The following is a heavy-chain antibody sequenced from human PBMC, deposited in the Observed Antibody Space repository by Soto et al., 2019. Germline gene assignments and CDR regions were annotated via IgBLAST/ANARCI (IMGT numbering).Heavy chain of an antibody. CDR3: AKGVLSFHYGMEV. D-gene: IGHD3-10*01. CDR1: GFTFNTYP. Sequence: GGSLRLSCATSGFTFNTYPMTWVRQAPGKGLEWVSSISSTAGRTSSYADSVKGRFAISRDFSDNTVYLQMNNLRVDDTAVYFCAKGVLSFHYGMEVWGQGTTVTVS. J-gene: IGHJ6*02. CDR2: ISSTAGRTS. V-gene: IGHV3-23*01.